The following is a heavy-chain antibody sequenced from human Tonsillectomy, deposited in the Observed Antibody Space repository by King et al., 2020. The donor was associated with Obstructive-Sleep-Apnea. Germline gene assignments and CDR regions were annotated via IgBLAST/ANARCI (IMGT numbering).Heavy chain of an antibody. D-gene: IGHD3-9*01. CDR3: ARDGYDILTGYYRTGDY. CDR2: IYTSGST. Sequence: QLQESGPGLVKPSETLSLTCTVSGGSIRSYYWSWIRQPAGKGLEWIGRIYTSGSTNYNPSLKSRVTMSLDTSKNQVSLQLSTVTDVDTAVYYCARDGYDILTGYYRTGDYWGQGTLVTVSS. V-gene: IGHV4-4*07. CDR1: GGSIRSYY. J-gene: IGHJ4*02.